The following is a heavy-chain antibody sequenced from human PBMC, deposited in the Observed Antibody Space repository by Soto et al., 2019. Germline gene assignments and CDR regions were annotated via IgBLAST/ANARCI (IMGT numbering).Heavy chain of an antibody. CDR2: IIPLFGSA. CDR1: GGTFGSYA. Sequence: QVQLVQSGAEVKKPGSSVKVSCKASGGTFGSYAINWVRQAPGQGLEWMGGIIPLFGSAYFGQKFQGRVTITADEYTSTTYMELSSLRSDDTAVYYCARSHGIAAAEEDPWGQGTLVTVSS. J-gene: IGHJ5*02. CDR3: ARSHGIAAAEEDP. D-gene: IGHD6-13*01. V-gene: IGHV1-69*12.